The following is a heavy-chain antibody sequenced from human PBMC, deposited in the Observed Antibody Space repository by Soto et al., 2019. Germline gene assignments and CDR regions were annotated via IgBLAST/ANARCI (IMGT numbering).Heavy chain of an antibody. V-gene: IGHV4-59*01. Sequence: SSETLSLTCTVSGGSISSYYWSWIRQPPGKGLEWIGYIYYSGSTNYNPSLKSRVTISVDTSKNQFFLKLSSVTAADTAVYYCARAVCSRTSFCKLERPLDSWGQGTLGTVSS. CDR1: GGSISSYY. CDR3: ARAVCSRTSFCKLERPLDS. D-gene: IGHD2-2*01. CDR2: IYYSGST. J-gene: IGHJ4*02.